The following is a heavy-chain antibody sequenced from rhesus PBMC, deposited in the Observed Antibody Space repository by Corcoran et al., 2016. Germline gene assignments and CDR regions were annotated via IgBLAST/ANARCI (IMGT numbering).Heavy chain of an antibody. J-gene: IGHJ4*01. V-gene: IGHV4-99*01. CDR1: GYSISSGYY. CDR2: IGGSSGST. D-gene: IGHD4-29*01. CDR3: ARRSSGSSSVYYFDY. Sequence: QVQLQESGPGLVKPSETLSLTCAVSGYSISSGYYWGWIRQPPGQGREWIGYIGGSSGSTYYNPSLKSRVTISKDTSKNQFSLKLSSVTAADTAVYYCARRSSGSSSVYYFDYWGQGVLVTVSS.